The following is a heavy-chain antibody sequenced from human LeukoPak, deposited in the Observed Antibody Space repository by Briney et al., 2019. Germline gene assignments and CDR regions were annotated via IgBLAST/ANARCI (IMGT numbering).Heavy chain of an antibody. J-gene: IGHJ3*02. Sequence: SETLSLTCTVSGGSISSYYWSWIRQPPGKGLEWIGYIYYSGSTNYNPSLKSRVTISVDTSKNQFSLKLSSVTAADTAVYYCARDFGSDAFDIWGQGTMVTVSS. CDR3: ARDFGSDAFDI. CDR2: IYYSGST. V-gene: IGHV4-59*01. CDR1: GGSISSYY. D-gene: IGHD3-10*01.